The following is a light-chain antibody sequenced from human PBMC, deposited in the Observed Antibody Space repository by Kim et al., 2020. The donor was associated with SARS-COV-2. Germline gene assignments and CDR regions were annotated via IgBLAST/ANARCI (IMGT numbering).Light chain of an antibody. V-gene: IGLV3-25*03. CDR3: QSADSSGTYPGWV. CDR2: KDI. Sequence: QTARITCAGDALPKHYAYWYQQKPGQAPVLLIYKDIERPSGIPERFSGSSSGTTVTLTISGVQAEDEADYYCQSADSSGTYPGWVFGGGTQLTVL. J-gene: IGLJ3*02. CDR1: ALPKHY.